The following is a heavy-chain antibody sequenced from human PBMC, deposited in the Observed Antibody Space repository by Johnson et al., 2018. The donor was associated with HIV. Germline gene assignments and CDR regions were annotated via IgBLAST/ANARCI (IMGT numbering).Heavy chain of an antibody. J-gene: IGHJ3*02. CDR1: GFSFSRYG. V-gene: IGHV3-30*19. CDR2: ISADGRNK. Sequence: VQLVESGGGVVQPGGSLRLSCAASGFSFSRYGMHWVRQAPGKGLEWVSVISADGRNKYSADSVKGRFTISRDNSKNTLYLQMNSLRAEDTAVYYCARGRARAFDIWGQGTMVTVSS. D-gene: IGHD5-12*01. CDR3: ARGRARAFDI.